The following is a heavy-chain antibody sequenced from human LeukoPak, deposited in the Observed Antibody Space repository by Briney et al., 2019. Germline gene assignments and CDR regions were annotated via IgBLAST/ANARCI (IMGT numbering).Heavy chain of an antibody. J-gene: IGHJ6*03. V-gene: IGHV4-30-4*08. CDR2: IYYSGST. CDR3: ASSIVVVPAAMDYYYMDV. Sequence: KPSETLSLTCAVYGGSFSGYYWSWIRQPPGKGLEWIGYIYYSGSTYYNPSLKSRVTISVDTSKNQFSLKLSSVTAADTAVYYCASSIVVVPAAMDYYYMDVWGKGTTVTVSS. CDR1: GGSFSGYY. D-gene: IGHD2-2*01.